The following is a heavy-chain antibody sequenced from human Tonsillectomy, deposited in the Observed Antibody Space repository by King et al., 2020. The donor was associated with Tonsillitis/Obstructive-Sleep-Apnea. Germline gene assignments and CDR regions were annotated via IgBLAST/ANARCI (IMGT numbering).Heavy chain of an antibody. V-gene: IGHV7-4-1*02. CDR3: AREFNSGFWGPDY. J-gene: IGHJ4*02. CDR1: GYTFNKFA. Sequence: VQLVESGSELKKPGASVKISCNASGYTFNKFAMMWVRQAPGQGLEWMGWINTNTGNPTYAQGFTGRFVFSFDTSVRTAYLQISGLKAEDTAVYYRAREFNSGFWGPDYWGRGTLVTVSS. D-gene: IGHD6-19*01. CDR2: INTNTGNP.